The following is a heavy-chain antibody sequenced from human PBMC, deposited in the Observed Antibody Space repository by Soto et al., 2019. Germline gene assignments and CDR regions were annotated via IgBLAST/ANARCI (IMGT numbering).Heavy chain of an antibody. D-gene: IGHD2-15*01. Sequence: QVQLVASGGGVVQPGRSPRLSCAASGFTFSNFGMHWVRQAPGKGLEWVAAISSDGGDKYYSHSVKDRFTISRDNSKNTLFLQMNSLRVEDTAVYYCVKGSEVARQELDHWGQGIRVTVSS. J-gene: IGHJ4*02. V-gene: IGHV3-30*18. CDR2: ISSDGGDK. CDR3: VKGSEVARQELDH. CDR1: GFTFSNFG.